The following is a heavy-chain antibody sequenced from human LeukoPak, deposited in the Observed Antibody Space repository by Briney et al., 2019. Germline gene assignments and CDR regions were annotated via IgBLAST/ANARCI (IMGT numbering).Heavy chain of an antibody. CDR3: ANTGTRSGPPLGY. CDR2: ISGSGSST. Sequence: HPGGSLRLSCAASGFTFSSYGMSWVRQAPGKGLEWVSAISGSGSSTYYADSVKGRFTISRDNSKNTLYLQMNSLRAEDTAVYYCANTGTRSGPPLGYWGQGTLVTVSS. V-gene: IGHV3-23*01. J-gene: IGHJ4*02. CDR1: GFTFSSYG. D-gene: IGHD2-15*01.